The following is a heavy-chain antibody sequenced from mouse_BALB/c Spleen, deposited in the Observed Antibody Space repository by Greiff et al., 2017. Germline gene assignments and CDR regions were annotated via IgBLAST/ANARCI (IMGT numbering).Heavy chain of an antibody. CDR1: GFTFSSYG. Sequence: DVKLVESGGGLVQPGGSLKLSCAASGFTFSSYGMSWVRQTPDKRLELVATINSNGGSTYYPDSVKGRFTISRDNAKNTLYLQMSSLKSEDTAMYYCAREGYYYAMDYWGQGTSVTVSS. CDR3: AREGYYYAMDY. CDR2: INSNGGST. J-gene: IGHJ4*01. D-gene: IGHD2-2*01. V-gene: IGHV5-6-3*01.